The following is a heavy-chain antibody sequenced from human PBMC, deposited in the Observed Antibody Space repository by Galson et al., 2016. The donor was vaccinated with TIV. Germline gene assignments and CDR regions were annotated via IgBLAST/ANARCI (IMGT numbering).Heavy chain of an antibody. CDR3: VMGGYSGFGDY. V-gene: IGHV1-24*01. J-gene: IGHJ4*02. CDR2: FDPEDGEA. D-gene: IGHD5-12*01. CDR1: EYTLSEVS. Sequence: SVKVFCKVSEYTLSEVSIHWVRQAPGKGLEWMGGFDPEDGEAIYAQKFQGRVTMTEDTSTDTAYMGLGSLKSEDTAVYYCVMGGYSGFGDYWGQGTLVTVSS.